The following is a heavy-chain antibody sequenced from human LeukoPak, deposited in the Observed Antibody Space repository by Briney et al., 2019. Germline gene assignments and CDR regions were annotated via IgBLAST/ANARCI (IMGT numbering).Heavy chain of an antibody. CDR1: GGSISSSNW. D-gene: IGHD2-15*01. CDR3: ARDEYCSGGSCGDYFDY. Sequence: SETLSLTCAVSGGSISSSNWWSWVRQPPGKGLEWIGEIYHSGSTNYNPSLKSRVTISVDKSKNQFSLKLSSVTAADTAVYYCARDEYCSGGSCGDYFDYWGQGTLVTVSS. CDR2: IYHSGST. V-gene: IGHV4-4*02. J-gene: IGHJ4*02.